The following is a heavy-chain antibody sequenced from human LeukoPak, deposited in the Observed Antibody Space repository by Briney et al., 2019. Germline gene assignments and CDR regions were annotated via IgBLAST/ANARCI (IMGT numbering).Heavy chain of an antibody. CDR3: ARLLDILTGNSFDP. CDR1: GYSFSTYW. CDR2: IYPGDSDT. Sequence: GEFLKISCKGSGYSFSTYWIGWVRQMPGKGLEWMGIIYPGDSDTTYSPSFQGQVTISVDKSISTAYLQWSSLKASDTAMYYCARLLDILTGNSFDPWGQGTLVTVSS. V-gene: IGHV5-51*01. D-gene: IGHD3-9*01. J-gene: IGHJ5*02.